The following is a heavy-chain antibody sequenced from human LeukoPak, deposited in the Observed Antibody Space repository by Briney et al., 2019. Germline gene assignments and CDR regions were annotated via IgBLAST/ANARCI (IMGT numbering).Heavy chain of an antibody. V-gene: IGHV3-30*02. CDR1: GFTFSNYG. Sequence: PGGSLRLSCAASGFTFSNYGMHWVRQAPGKGLEWVAFIWYDGSNKYYADSVKGRFTISRDNSKNTVYLQMNSLRAEDTAVYYCAKDLAVTSYGAKSVFDHWGQGTLVTVSS. CDR2: IWYDGSNK. CDR3: AKDLAVTSYGAKSVFDH. J-gene: IGHJ4*02. D-gene: IGHD4-23*01.